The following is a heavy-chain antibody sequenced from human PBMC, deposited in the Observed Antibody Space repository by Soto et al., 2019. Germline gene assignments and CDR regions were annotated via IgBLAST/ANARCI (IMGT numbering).Heavy chain of an antibody. J-gene: IGHJ6*03. CDR1: SGSISSSNW. D-gene: IGHD6-6*01. CDR3: VGRSDSSSAGYYYNIEV. V-gene: IGHV4-4*02. CDR2: IYHSGST. Sequence: SETLSLTCAVSSGSISSSNWWCWVRQPPGKGLEWIGEIYHSGSTNNNPSLKSRVTISVDKSKNQFSLKLSSVTAADTAVYYCVGRSDSSSAGYYYNIEVWGKGTTVTVS.